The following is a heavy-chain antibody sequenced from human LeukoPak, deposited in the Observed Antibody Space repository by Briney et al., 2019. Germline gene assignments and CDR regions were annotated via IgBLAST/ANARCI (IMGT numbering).Heavy chain of an antibody. D-gene: IGHD2-15*01. CDR3: AHLGVKDKGVLDY. J-gene: IGHJ4*02. Sequence: PGRSLRLSCAASGFTFSSYGMHWVRQAPGKGLEWVAVISYDGSNKYYADSVKGRFTISRDNSKNTLYLQMNSLRAEDTAVYYCAHLGVKDKGVLDYWGQGTLVTVSS. V-gene: IGHV3-30*03. CDR2: ISYDGSNK. CDR1: GFTFSSYG.